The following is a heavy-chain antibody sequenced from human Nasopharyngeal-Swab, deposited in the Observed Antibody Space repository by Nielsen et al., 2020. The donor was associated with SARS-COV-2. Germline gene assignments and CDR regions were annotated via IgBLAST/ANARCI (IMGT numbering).Heavy chain of an antibody. CDR3: ARASSSWYF. J-gene: IGHJ4*02. Sequence: VRQAPGKGLEWVSYISSSSSTIYYADSVKGRFTISRDNAKNSLYPQMNSLRDEDTAVYYCARASSSWYFGGQGTLVTVSS. D-gene: IGHD6-13*01. CDR2: ISSSSSTI. V-gene: IGHV3-48*02.